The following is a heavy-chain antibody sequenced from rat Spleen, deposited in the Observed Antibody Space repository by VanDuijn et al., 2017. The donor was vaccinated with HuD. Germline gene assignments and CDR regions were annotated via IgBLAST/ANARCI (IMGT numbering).Heavy chain of an antibody. Sequence: EVQLVESGGGLVQPGRSMKLSCAASGFTFSNYYMAWVRQAPTKGLEWVASITNTGGSTYYPDSVKGRFTISRDNAENTVYLQMISLRSEDTGTYYCTRENWKPDYWGQGVMVTVSS. J-gene: IGHJ2*01. D-gene: IGHD4-2*01. CDR3: TRENWKPDY. V-gene: IGHV5-25*01. CDR1: GFTFSNYY. CDR2: ITNTGGST.